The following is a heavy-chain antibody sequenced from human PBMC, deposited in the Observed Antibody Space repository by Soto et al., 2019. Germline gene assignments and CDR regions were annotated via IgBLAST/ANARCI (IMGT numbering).Heavy chain of an antibody. CDR3: AGASSRVSSVVAAY. D-gene: IGHD2-15*01. CDR1: NDSLSRHF. V-gene: IGHV1-46*01. J-gene: IGHJ4*02. Sequence: GASVKVSCKASNDSLSRHFCHGVRQSSGGGREGVGIISPGPTSASYSKEFQGRLTLTSDMPSRTVYMQLSNLRSDDTAVYYCAGASSRVSSVVAAYWGQGTPVTVSS. CDR2: ISPGPTSA.